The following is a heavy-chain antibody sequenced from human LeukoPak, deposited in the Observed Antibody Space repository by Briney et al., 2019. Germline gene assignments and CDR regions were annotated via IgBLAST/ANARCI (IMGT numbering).Heavy chain of an antibody. Sequence: GGSLRLSCAASGFTFSSHWMHWVRQAPGKGLEFVSAISKNGENTYYANSVKGRFTISRDISKNTLYLQMGSLRPEDMAVYYCARVDSGSACASWGQGILVTVSS. V-gene: IGHV3-64*01. D-gene: IGHD6-19*01. CDR1: GFTFSSHW. J-gene: IGHJ1*01. CDR3: ARVDSGSACAS. CDR2: ISKNGENT.